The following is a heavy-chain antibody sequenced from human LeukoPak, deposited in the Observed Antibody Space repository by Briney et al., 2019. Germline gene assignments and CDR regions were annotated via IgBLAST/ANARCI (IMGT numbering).Heavy chain of an antibody. J-gene: IGHJ5*02. CDR2: IIPILGIA. D-gene: IGHD7-27*01. CDR3: ARGPTTPGVSNWFDP. CDR1: GGTFSSYA. V-gene: IGHV1-69*04. Sequence: ASVKVSCKASGGTFSSYAISWVRQAPGQGLEWMGRIIPILGIANYAQKFQGRVTITADKSTSTAYMELSSLRSEDTAVYYCARGPTTPGVSNWFDPWGQGTLVTVSS.